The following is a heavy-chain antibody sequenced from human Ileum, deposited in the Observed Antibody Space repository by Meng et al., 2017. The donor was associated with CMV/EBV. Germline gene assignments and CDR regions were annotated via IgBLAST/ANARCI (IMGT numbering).Heavy chain of an antibody. CDR1: GGSMSYSSFS. CDR2: ISYGETT. Sequence: GSLRLSCTVSGGSMSYSSFSWGWIRQPPGKGLEWIGSISYGETTYYTSSLKSRVTISIDPSKSQFSLRLASVTATDTAVYFCVTVRPSGELFFDYWGHG. J-gene: IGHJ4*01. CDR3: VTVRPSGELFFDY. D-gene: IGHD3-10*01. V-gene: IGHV4-39*07.